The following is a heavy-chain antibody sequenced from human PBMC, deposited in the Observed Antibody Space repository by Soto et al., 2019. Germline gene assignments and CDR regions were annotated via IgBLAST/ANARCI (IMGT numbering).Heavy chain of an antibody. CDR3: AREYNWNSQCWNVY. J-gene: IGHJ4*02. CDR2: INPKTGGT. Sequence: ASVKVSCKASGYRFVDYFMHWVRRAPGQGLEWMGWINPKTGGTRIAQKFQGRTTMTRDASINTVFMELTRLTSDDTATYFCAREYNWNSQCWNVYWGLVTLVTVSP. D-gene: IGHD1-7*01. V-gene: IGHV1-2*02. CDR1: GYRFVDYF.